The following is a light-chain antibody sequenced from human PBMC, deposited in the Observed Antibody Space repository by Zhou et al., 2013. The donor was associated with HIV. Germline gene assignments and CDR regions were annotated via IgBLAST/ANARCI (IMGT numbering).Light chain of an antibody. Sequence: DIQMTQSPSSLSASVGDRVTITCRTSQSISLYLSWYQQKPGKAPKLLIYTASNLQSGVPSRFSGSGSGTDFTLTISSLQPEDFATYYCQQSYSTPPITFGQGTRLEIK. CDR3: QQSYSTPPIT. CDR1: QSISLY. J-gene: IGKJ5*01. CDR2: TAS. V-gene: IGKV1-39*01.